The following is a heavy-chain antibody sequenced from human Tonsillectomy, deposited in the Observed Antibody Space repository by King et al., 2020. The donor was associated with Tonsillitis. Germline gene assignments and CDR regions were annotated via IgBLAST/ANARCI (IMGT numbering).Heavy chain of an antibody. CDR2: IVVGSGDT. CDR1: GFTFSRSA. CDR3: AALTGTTEIY. Sequence: QLVQSGPEVKKPGTSVKVSCKASGFTFSRSAMQWVRQARGQRPEWIGWIVVGSGDTNYAQKFQERVTMTRDMSTSTAYMELSSLRSEDTAVYYCAALTGTTEIYWGQGTLVTVSS. J-gene: IGHJ4*02. V-gene: IGHV1-58*02. D-gene: IGHD1-7*01.